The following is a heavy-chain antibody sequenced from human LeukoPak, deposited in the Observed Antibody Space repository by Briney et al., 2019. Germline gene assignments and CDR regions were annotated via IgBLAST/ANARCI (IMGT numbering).Heavy chain of an antibody. D-gene: IGHD3-22*01. Sequence: GGSLRLSCAASGFTFSSYWMHWGRQSPGKGRVWVSRIKSDGSTNYADSVKGRFTISRDNAKNTVSLQMTSLSAEDTGVYYCARAPSEIGGYYPEYFRHWGQGTLVTVSS. CDR3: ARAPSEIGGYYPEYFRH. J-gene: IGHJ1*01. CDR2: IKSDGST. V-gene: IGHV3-74*01. CDR1: GFTFSSYW.